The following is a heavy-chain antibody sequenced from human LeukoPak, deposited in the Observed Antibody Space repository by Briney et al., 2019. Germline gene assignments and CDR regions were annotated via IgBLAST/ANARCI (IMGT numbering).Heavy chain of an antibody. V-gene: IGHV1-8*01. J-gene: IGHJ4*02. D-gene: IGHD3-16*02. Sequence: GASVKVSCKASGYTFTSYDINWVRQATGQGLEWMGWMNPNSGNTGYAQKFQGRVTMTRNTPISTAYMELSSLRSEDTAVYYCARVYYDYVWGSYRYRYFDYWGQGTLVTVSS. CDR3: ARVYYDYVWGSYRYRYFDY. CDR2: MNPNSGNT. CDR1: GYTFTSYD.